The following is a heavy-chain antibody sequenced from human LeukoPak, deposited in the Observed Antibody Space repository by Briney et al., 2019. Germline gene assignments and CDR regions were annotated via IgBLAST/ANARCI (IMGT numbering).Heavy chain of an antibody. D-gene: IGHD3-3*01. CDR1: GFTFSSYA. Sequence: GGSLRLSCAASGFTFSSYAMHWVRQAPGKGLEWVAVISYDGSNKYYADSVKGRFTISRDNSKNTLYLQMNSLRAEDTAVYYCARVNTIFGVVTPYYFDYWSQGTLVTVSS. CDR2: ISYDGSNK. V-gene: IGHV3-30*04. CDR3: ARVNTIFGVVTPYYFDY. J-gene: IGHJ4*02.